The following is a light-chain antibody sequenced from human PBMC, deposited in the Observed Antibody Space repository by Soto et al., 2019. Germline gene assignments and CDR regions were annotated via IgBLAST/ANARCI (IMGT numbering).Light chain of an antibody. J-gene: IGLJ3*02. V-gene: IGLV2-8*01. CDR2: EVT. CDR1: RSDVGGYNY. CDR3: SSYAASNNFYFV. Sequence: QSALTQPSSASGSPGQSVTISCTGTRSDVGGYNYVSWYQQYPGRAPKLMIYEVTKRPSGVPDRFSGSKSGNTASLTVSGLQAEDEADYYCSSYAASNNFYFVFGGGTKLTVL.